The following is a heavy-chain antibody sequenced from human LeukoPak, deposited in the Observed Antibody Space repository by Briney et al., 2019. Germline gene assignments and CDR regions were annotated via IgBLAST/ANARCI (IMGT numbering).Heavy chain of an antibody. V-gene: IGHV4-59*01. J-gene: IGHJ3*02. CDR3: ARGGRYYDILTGYSPGAFDI. CDR2: IYYSGST. Sequence: SETLSLTCTVSSGSISSYYWSWIRQPPGKGLEWIGYIYYSGSTNYNPSLKSRVTISVDTSKNQFSLKLSSVTAADTAVYYCARGGRYYDILTGYSPGAFDIWGQGTMVTVSS. D-gene: IGHD3-9*01. CDR1: SGSISSYY.